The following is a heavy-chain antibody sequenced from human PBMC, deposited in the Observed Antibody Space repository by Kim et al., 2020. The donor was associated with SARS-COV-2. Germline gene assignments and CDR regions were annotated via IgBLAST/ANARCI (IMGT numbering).Heavy chain of an antibody. V-gene: IGHV3-21*01. D-gene: IGHD1-26*01. CDR3: TRDGSNPSWYYGMDV. Sequence: GGSLRLSCVGSGFTFGTYNINWFRQTPGKGLEWVSGITGRSSYMYYADSVKGRFTISRDNARNSVYLHMNSLRVEDTAVYYCTRDGSNPSWYYGMDVWGHGTTVTVPS. CDR1: GFTFGTYN. J-gene: IGHJ6*02. CDR2: ITGRSSYM.